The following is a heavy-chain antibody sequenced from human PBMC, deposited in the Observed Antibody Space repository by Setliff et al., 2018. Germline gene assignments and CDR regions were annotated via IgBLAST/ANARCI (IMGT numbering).Heavy chain of an antibody. CDR2: IIPIFGTA. V-gene: IGHV1-69*13. Sequence: GASVKVSCKASRHTFSSYGVSWVRQAPGQGLEWMGGIIPIFGTANYAQKFQGRVTITADESTSTAYMELSSLRSEDTAVYYCARGRYCSGGSCYYYFDYWGQGTLVTVSS. D-gene: IGHD2-15*01. J-gene: IGHJ4*02. CDR1: RHTFSSYG. CDR3: ARGRYCSGGSCYYYFDY.